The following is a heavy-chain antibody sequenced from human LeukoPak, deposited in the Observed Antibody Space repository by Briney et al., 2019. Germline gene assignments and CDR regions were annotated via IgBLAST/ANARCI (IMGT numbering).Heavy chain of an antibody. J-gene: IGHJ4*02. V-gene: IGHV3-30*18. CDR1: GFRFRNFG. CDR2: ISHDGTNT. Sequence: PGGSLRLSCVDSGFRFRNFGMHRVRQAPGKGLEWVAVISHDGTNTYHADSARGRFTISRDNSKNTLYLQMNSLRPEDTAVYYCAKDPGAVVVQAYYLDHWGQGTLVTVSS. D-gene: IGHD2-21*01. CDR3: AKDPGAVVVQAYYLDH.